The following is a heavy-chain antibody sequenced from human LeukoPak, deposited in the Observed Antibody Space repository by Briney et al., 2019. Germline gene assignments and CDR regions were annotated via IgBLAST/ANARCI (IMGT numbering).Heavy chain of an antibody. D-gene: IGHD4-17*01. CDR3: ARMAYGDYVLDY. Sequence: SETLSLTCTVSGGSISSYYWSWIRQPPGKGLEWIGYIYYTVSTNYNPSLKSRVTISVDTSKNQFSLRVSSVTAADTAVYYCARMAYGDYVLDYWGQGTLVTVSS. CDR2: IYYTVST. V-gene: IGHV4-59*12. J-gene: IGHJ4*02. CDR1: GGSISSYY.